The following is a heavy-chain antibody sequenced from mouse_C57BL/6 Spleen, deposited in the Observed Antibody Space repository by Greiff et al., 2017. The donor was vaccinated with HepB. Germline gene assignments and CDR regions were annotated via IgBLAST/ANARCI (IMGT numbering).Heavy chain of an antibody. Sequence: VQLQQSGAELVKPGASVKISCKASGYAFSSYWMNWVKQRPGKGLEWIGQIYPGDGDTNYNGKFKGKATLTADKSSSTAYMQRSSLTSEDSAVYFCATKGDPYAMDYWGQGTSVTVSS. CDR1: GYAFSSYW. CDR3: ATKGDPYAMDY. CDR2: IYPGDGDT. J-gene: IGHJ4*01. V-gene: IGHV1-80*01.